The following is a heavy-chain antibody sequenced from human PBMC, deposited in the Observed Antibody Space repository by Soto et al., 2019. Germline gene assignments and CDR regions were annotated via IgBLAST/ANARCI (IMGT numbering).Heavy chain of an antibody. CDR3: XRXXXXARRLPAKGFDY. CDR2: MNPNSGNT. Sequence: QVQLVQSGAEVKKPGASVKVSCKASGYTFTSYDINWVRQATGQGLEWMGWMNPNSGNTGYAQKFQGRVTMTRNTSISTAYMELSSLRXXDTAVYXXXRXXXXARRLPAKGFDYWGQGTLVTVSS. J-gene: IGHJ4*02. D-gene: IGHD6-6*01. CDR1: GYTFTSYD. V-gene: IGHV1-8*01.